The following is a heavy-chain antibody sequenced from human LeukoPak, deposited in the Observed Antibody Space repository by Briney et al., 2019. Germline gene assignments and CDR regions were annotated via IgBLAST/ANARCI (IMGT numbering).Heavy chain of an antibody. J-gene: IGHJ5*02. Sequence: SETLSLTCAVYGGSFSGYYWSWIRQPPGKGLEWIGEINHSGSTNYNPSLKSRVTISVDTSKNQFSLKLSSATAADTAVYYCARGRYSSSWYGRLYWFDPWGQGTLVTVSS. CDR3: ARGRYSSSWYGRLYWFDP. V-gene: IGHV4-34*01. CDR2: INHSGST. D-gene: IGHD6-13*01. CDR1: GGSFSGYY.